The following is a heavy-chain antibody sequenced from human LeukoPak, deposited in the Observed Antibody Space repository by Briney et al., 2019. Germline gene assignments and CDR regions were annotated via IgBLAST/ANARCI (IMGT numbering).Heavy chain of an antibody. D-gene: IGHD6-13*01. CDR2: ISAYNGNT. J-gene: IGHJ5*02. CDR3: ARGRAGIYWFDP. CDR1: GYTFTSYG. Sequence: ASVKVSCKASGYTFTSYGISWVRQAPGQGLEWMGWISAYNGNTNYAQKLQGRVTMTTDTSTSTAYMELSSLRSEDTAVYYCARGRAGIYWFDPWGQGTLVTVSS. V-gene: IGHV1-18*01.